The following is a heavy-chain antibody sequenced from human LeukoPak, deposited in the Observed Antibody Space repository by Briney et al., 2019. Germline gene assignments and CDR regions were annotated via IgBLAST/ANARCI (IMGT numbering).Heavy chain of an antibody. CDR1: GFTFSSHW. D-gene: IGHD6-13*01. J-gene: IGHJ4*02. CDR3: ARVLIAATGGDY. CDR2: INTDGSTT. Sequence: GGSLRLSCAASGFTFSSHWMHWVRQAPGKGLVWVSRINTDGSTTSYADSVKGRFTISRDNAKNTVYLQMNSLRADDTAVYYCARVLIAATGGDYWGQGTLVTVFS. V-gene: IGHV3-74*01.